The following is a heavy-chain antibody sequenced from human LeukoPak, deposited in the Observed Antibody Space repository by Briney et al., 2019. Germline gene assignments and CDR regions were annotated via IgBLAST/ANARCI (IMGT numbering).Heavy chain of an antibody. CDR1: GYSISSGYY. CDR2: IYYGGNT. CDR3: ARVCRRGGSCYSKGWFDP. J-gene: IGHJ5*02. D-gene: IGHD2-15*01. Sequence: PSETLSLTCTVSGYSISSGYYWGWIRQPPGKGLEWIGYIYYGGNTNYNPSLKSRVTISVDTSKNQFSLKLSSVTAADTAVYYCARVCRRGGSCYSKGWFDPWGQGTLVTVSS. V-gene: IGHV4-61*05.